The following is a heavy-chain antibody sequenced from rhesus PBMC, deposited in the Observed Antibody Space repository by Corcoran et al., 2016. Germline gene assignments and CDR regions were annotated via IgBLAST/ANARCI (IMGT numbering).Heavy chain of an antibody. D-gene: IGHD1-44*02. Sequence: QLQLQESGPGLVQPSETLSVTCPFSGGSLGSRYWSWIRQVPGKGLEWIGYIYGSGSRPNYNPSLKSRIILSVDTSKNNLTLNLRSVTAADTAAYFCATGRERYYFEIWGQGVLVTVSS. J-gene: IGHJ4*01. CDR1: GGSLGSRY. CDR2: IYGSGSRP. CDR3: ATGRERYYFEI. V-gene: IGHV4-169*02.